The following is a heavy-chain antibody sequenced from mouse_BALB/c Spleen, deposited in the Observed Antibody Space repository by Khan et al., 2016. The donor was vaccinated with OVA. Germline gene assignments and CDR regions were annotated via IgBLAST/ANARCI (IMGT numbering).Heavy chain of an antibody. Sequence: EVELVESGGDLVKSGGSLKLSCAASGFTFSPYSMSWVRQTPDKRLEWVAPISSDGDYTYYQDSVKGRFNISRDNAKNTLYLQMSSLKSEDTAIYYCATHLTGSFAYWGQGTLVTVSA. J-gene: IGHJ3*01. CDR1: GFTFSPYS. D-gene: IGHD4-1*01. CDR3: ATHLTGSFAY. CDR2: ISSDGDYT. V-gene: IGHV5-6*01.